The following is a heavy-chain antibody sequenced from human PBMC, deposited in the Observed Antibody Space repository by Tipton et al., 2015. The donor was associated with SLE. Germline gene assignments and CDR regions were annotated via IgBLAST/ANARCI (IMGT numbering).Heavy chain of an antibody. Sequence: TLSLTCTVSGGSISSSSYYWGWIRQPPGKGLEWIGSIYYSGSTYYNPSLKSRVTISVDTSKNQFSLKLSSVTAADTAVYYCARGRGYFDYGGQGTLVTVSS. CDR2: IYYSGST. CDR3: ARGRGYFDY. V-gene: IGHV4-39*07. J-gene: IGHJ4*02. CDR1: GGSISSSSYY.